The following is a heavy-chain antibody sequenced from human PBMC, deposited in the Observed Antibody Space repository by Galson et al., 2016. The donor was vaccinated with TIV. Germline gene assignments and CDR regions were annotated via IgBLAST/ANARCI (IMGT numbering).Heavy chain of an antibody. V-gene: IGHV1-69*05. D-gene: IGHD3-22*01. Sequence: SVKVSCKASGVTFSSYAINWVRQTPGQGLEWMGGIIPMFGTTNCAQKFQGRVTITTVAATSTAYMQLSSLRSGDTAVYYCARAQNLVDSSGYYCARTTLGGTWDAHFDFWGLGIQVTVSS. CDR1: GVTFSSYA. CDR2: IIPMFGTT. J-gene: IGHJ4*02. CDR3: ARAQNLVDSSGYYCARTTLGGTWDAHFDF.